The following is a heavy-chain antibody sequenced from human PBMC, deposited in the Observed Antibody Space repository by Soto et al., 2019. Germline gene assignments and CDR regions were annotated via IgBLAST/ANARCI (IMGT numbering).Heavy chain of an antibody. Sequence: QVQLQDSGPGLVKPSETLSLTCTISGGSISSYYWSWIRQPPGKGLEWIGYIYYSGRTNYNPTLTSRLTISIDTSKEPFSLKLSSVTAADAAVYYCARLGWGNSGLHRGQGALVTVSS. CDR3: ARLGWGNSGLH. V-gene: IGHV4-59*01. D-gene: IGHD3-16*01. CDR2: IYYSGRT. CDR1: GGSISSYY. J-gene: IGHJ4*02.